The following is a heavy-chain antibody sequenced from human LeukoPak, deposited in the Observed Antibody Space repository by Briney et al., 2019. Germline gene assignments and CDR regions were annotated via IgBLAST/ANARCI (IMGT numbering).Heavy chain of an antibody. Sequence: ASVKVSCKASGYTFTSYGISWVRRAPGQGLEWMGWISAYNGNTNYAQKFQGRVTMTRDTSTSTVYMELSSLKSEDTAVYYCARVRDGYNDAYDIWGQGTMVTVSS. CDR1: GYTFTSYG. CDR3: ARVRDGYNDAYDI. D-gene: IGHD5-24*01. V-gene: IGHV1-18*01. CDR2: ISAYNGNT. J-gene: IGHJ3*02.